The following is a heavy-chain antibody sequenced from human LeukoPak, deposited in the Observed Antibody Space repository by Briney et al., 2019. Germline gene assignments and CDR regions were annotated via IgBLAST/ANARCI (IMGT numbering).Heavy chain of an antibody. D-gene: IGHD3-22*01. CDR2: ISSSGSNI. Sequence: GGSLRLSCAASGFPFSIYEMNWVRQAPGKGLEWVSYISSSGSNIYYADSVKGRFTISRHNHKNPLYVQLKRLRAEDTAVYYCARDRGYDSSGYSPYFDCWGQRTLVTVSS. J-gene: IGHJ4*02. V-gene: IGHV3-48*03. CDR1: GFPFSIYE. CDR3: ARDRGYDSSGYSPYFDC.